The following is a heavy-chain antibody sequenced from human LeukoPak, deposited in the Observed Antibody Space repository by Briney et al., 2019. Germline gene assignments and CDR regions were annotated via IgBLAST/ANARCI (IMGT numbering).Heavy chain of an antibody. Sequence: GGSLRLSCAASGFTFRDYHMTWIRQASGKGLEWVSYISSSGSTIYYADSVKGRFTISRDNAKNSLYLQMNSLRAEDTAVYYCASRGYCSGGSCAYYYYGMDVWGQGTTVTVSS. D-gene: IGHD2-15*01. V-gene: IGHV3-11*04. CDR1: GFTFRDYH. CDR2: ISSSGSTI. CDR3: ASRGYCSGGSCAYYYYGMDV. J-gene: IGHJ6*02.